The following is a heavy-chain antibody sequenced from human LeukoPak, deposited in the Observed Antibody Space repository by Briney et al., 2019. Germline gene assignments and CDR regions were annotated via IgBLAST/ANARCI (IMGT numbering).Heavy chain of an antibody. D-gene: IGHD2-15*01. J-gene: IGHJ6*03. CDR2: MSYSGNT. CDR3: ARDRSPFYYYFMDV. Sequence: SETLSLTXTVSGGPISSSFYNCAWIRQSPGKGLEWIGSMSYSGNTYYNPSLKSRVPMSVDASNSQLSLRLRSVTAADTAIYYCARDRSPFYYYFMDVWGKGTTVSVSS. V-gene: IGHV4-39*02. CDR1: GGPISSSFYN.